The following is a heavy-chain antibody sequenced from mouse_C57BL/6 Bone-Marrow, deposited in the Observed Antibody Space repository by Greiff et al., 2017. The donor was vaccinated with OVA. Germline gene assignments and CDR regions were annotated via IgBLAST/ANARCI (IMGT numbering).Heavy chain of an antibody. Sequence: EVKLVESGGDLVKPGGSLKLSCAASGFTFSSYGMSWVRQTPDKRLEWVATISSGGSYTYYPDSVKGRFTISRDNAKNTLYLQMSSLKSEDTAMDYCARHRWLLRYWYFDVWGTGTTVTVSS. CDR1: GFTFSSYG. V-gene: IGHV5-6*02. J-gene: IGHJ1*03. CDR2: ISSGGSYT. CDR3: ARHRWLLRYWYFDV. D-gene: IGHD2-3*01.